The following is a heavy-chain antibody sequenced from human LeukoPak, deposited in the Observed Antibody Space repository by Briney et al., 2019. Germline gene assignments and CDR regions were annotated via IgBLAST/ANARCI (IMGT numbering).Heavy chain of an antibody. CDR2: VKQDESEK. D-gene: IGHD3-3*01. CDR3: ARVPVLYYDFSYYMDV. Sequence: GGSLRLSCAASGFTFSTHWMSWVRQAPGKGLEWVANVKQDESEKYYVDSVKGRFTISRDNAKNSLYLQMNSLRAEDTAVYYCARVPVLYYDFSYYMDVWGKGTTVTVSS. CDR1: GFTFSTHW. J-gene: IGHJ6*03. V-gene: IGHV3-7*03.